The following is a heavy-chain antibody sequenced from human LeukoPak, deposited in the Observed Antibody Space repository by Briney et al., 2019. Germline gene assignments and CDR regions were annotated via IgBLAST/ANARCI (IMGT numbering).Heavy chain of an antibody. CDR2: ISYSGIT. CDR1: GGSISSSSYS. D-gene: IGHD3-22*01. CDR3: ARTIHYDRIATYFDY. Sequence: SETLSLTCTVSGGSISSSSYSWTWLRQPPGKGLEWFVNISYSGITTYNPSLKSRVTISVDTSKTQFSLQLNSVTAADTAVYYCARTIHYDRIATYFDYWGQGTLVTVSS. J-gene: IGHJ4*02. V-gene: IGHV4-61*01.